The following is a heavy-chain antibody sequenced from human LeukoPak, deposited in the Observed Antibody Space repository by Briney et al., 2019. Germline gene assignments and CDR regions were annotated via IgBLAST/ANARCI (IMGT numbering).Heavy chain of an antibody. CDR3: ARGSGQYYYDSSGYSYYMDV. CDR1: GGTFSSYA. CDR2: IIPIFGTA. Sequence: SVKVSCKASGGTFSSYAISWVRQAPGQGLEWMGGIIPIFGTANYAQKFQGRVTITADESTSTAYMELSSLRSEDTAVYYCARGSGQYYYDSSGYSYYMDVWGKGTTVTVSS. D-gene: IGHD3-22*01. J-gene: IGHJ6*03. V-gene: IGHV1-69*13.